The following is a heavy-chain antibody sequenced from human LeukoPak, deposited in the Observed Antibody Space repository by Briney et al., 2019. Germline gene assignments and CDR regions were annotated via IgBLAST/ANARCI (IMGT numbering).Heavy chain of an antibody. CDR1: GGSFSGYY. CDR3: ARLRVTSPFDY. V-gene: IGHV4-34*01. CDR2: INHSGST. J-gene: IGHJ4*02. D-gene: IGHD2-21*02. Sequence: SETLSLACAVYGGSFSGYYWSWIRQPPGKGLEWIGEINHSGSTNYNPSLKSRVTISVDTSKNQFSLKLSSVTAADTAVYYCARLRVTSPFDYWGQGTLVTVSS.